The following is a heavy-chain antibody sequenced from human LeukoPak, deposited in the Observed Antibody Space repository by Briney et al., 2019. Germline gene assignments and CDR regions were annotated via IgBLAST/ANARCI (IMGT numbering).Heavy chain of an antibody. CDR2: IYPGDSDT. CDR3: ARQFDFWSGYFGY. V-gene: IGHV5-51*01. Sequence: GESLKISCKGSGYSFTCYWIGWVRQMPGKGLEWMGIIYPGDSDTRYSPSFQGQVTISADKSISTAYLQWSSLKASDTAMYYCARQFDFWSGYFGYWGQGTLVTVSS. J-gene: IGHJ4*02. D-gene: IGHD3-3*01. CDR1: GYSFTCYW.